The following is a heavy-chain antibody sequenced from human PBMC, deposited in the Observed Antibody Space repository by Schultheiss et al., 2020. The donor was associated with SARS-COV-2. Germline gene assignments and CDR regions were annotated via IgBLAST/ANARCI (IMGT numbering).Heavy chain of an antibody. J-gene: IGHJ6*02. CDR3: ARGAGRSAPADYYYGMDV. D-gene: IGHD1-26*01. Sequence: SQTLSLTCTVSGGSISSGGYYWSWIRQPPGKGLEWIGYIYYSGSTNYNPSLKSRVTISVDTSKNQFSLKLSSVTAADTAVYYCARGAGRSAPADYYYGMDVWGQGTTVTVSS. V-gene: IGHV4-61*08. CDR1: GGSISSGGYY. CDR2: IYYSGST.